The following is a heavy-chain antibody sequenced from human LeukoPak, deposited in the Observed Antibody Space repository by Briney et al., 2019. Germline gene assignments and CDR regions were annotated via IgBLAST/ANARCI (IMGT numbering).Heavy chain of an antibody. D-gene: IGHD3-22*01. J-gene: IGHJ6*03. CDR3: ARGLYDSTGYPKKYFYYMDV. CDR1: DGSISSYY. V-gene: IGHV4-4*07. CDR2: FYTSGNT. Sequence: PSETLSLTCTVSDGSISSYYWSWIRQPAGKGLEWIGRFYTSGNTNYHPSLRSRVTMSVDTSKNQFSLKLSSVTAAGTAVYYCARGLYDSTGYPKKYFYYMDVWGKGTTVTVSS.